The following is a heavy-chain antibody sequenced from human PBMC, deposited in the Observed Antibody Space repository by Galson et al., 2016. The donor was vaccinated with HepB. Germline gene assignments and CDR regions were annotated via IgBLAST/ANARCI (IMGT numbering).Heavy chain of an antibody. CDR3: AREVDYYDSSDYSAVSGGGLDN. CDR1: GYTFTGYN. CDR2: INPNSGDT. D-gene: IGHD3-22*01. V-gene: IGHV1-2*04. Sequence: SVKVSCKASGYTFTGYNMHWVRQAPGQGLEWMGWINPNSGDTNYAQKFQGWVTMTRDTSTSTAYMELSRLKSADTAVYYCAREVDYYDSSDYSAVSGGGLDNWGQGTLVTVSS. J-gene: IGHJ4*02.